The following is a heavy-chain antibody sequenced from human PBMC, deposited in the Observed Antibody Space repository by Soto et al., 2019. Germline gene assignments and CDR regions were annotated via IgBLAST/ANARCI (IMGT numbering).Heavy chain of an antibody. V-gene: IGHV3-23*01. D-gene: IGHD3-10*01. CDR3: AKFEAGTYEKYHFDY. J-gene: IGHJ4*02. Sequence: EVQLLESGGGLVQPGGSLRLSCAASGFTFSGYAVSWVRQASGKGLEWVAGITDDGVGTYYADSVKGRFSISRDNSKNTLYLQMNGLRAEDTALYYCAKFEAGTYEKYHFDYWGQGTLVTVSS. CDR2: ITDDGVGT. CDR1: GFTFSGYA.